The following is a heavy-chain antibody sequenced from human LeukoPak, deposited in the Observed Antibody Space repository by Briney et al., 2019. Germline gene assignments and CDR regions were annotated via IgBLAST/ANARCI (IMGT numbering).Heavy chain of an antibody. CDR2: INPSGGST. D-gene: IGHD2-2*01. CDR3: AKDQYCTSTSCYVGY. Sequence: ASVKVSCKASGYTFTSYYMHWVRQAPGQGLEWMGIINPSGGSTSYAQKFQGRVTMTRDTSTSTVYMELSSLRSEDTAVYYCAKDQYCTSTSCYVGYWGQGTLVTVSS. J-gene: IGHJ4*02. CDR1: GYTFTSYY. V-gene: IGHV1-46*01.